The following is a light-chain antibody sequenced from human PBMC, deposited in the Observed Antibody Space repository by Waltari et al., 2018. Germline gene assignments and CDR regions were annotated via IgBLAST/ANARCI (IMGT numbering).Light chain of an antibody. V-gene: IGKV3-11*01. Sequence: EIVLTQSPATLSLSPGERATLSCRASQSVSSYLAWYQQKPGQAPRLLIYDASKRATGSPARFSGSGSGTDFTLTISSLEREDFAVYYCHQRSNWPRTFGQGTKLELK. J-gene: IGKJ2*01. CDR1: QSVSSY. CDR2: DAS. CDR3: HQRSNWPRT.